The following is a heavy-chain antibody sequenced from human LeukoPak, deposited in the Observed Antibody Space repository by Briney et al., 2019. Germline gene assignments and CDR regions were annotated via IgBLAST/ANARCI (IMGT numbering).Heavy chain of an antibody. Sequence: GGSLRLSCAASGFTFSDYYMSWIRQAPGKGLEWVSCISSSGFTIYYADSLKGRFTISRDNAKKSLYLQMDSLRVDDTALYYCAREVTMLTSDYYFDRWGRGTLVTVSS. D-gene: IGHD4-17*01. CDR1: GFTFSDYY. J-gene: IGHJ2*01. V-gene: IGHV3-11*04. CDR2: ISSSGFTI. CDR3: AREVTMLTSDYYFDR.